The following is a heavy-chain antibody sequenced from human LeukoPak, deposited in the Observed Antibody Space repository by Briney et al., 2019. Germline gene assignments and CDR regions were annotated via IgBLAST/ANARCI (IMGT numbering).Heavy chain of an antibody. J-gene: IGHJ4*02. D-gene: IGHD5-12*01. CDR3: AKDGAWLRFDD. CDR2: ISGSGGST. CDR1: GFTFSSYG. Sequence: GGTLRLSCAASGFTFSSYGMSWVRQAPGKGLEWVSAISGSGGSTYYADSVKGRFTISRDDSKNTLYLQMKNLRAEDTAVYYCAKDGAWLRFDDWGQGILVSVSS. V-gene: IGHV3-23*01.